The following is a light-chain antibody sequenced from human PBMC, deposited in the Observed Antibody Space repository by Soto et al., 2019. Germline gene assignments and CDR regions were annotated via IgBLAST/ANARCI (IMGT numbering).Light chain of an antibody. CDR2: EVS. J-gene: IGLJ1*01. Sequence: QSVLTQPASVSGSPGQSITISCTGTSSDIGGYNHVSWYQQHPGKAPKLVIYEVSNRPSGISSRFSGSKSGNTASLTISGLQADDEADYYCSSYTNNTPYVFGTGTKVTVL. V-gene: IGLV2-14*01. CDR3: SSYTNNTPYV. CDR1: SSDIGGYNH.